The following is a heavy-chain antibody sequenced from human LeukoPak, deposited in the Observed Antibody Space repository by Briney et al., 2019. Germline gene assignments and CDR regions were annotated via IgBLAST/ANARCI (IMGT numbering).Heavy chain of an antibody. CDR3: ARGPNSFGY. CDR1: GGSISTYY. CDR2: IYNSGNT. Sequence: PSETLSLTCSVSGGSISTYYWSWIRQPPGKGLEWIGYIYNSGNTNYNPSLRSRVTISVDTSNNQFSLRLSSVTAADTAVYYCARGPNSFGYWGQGTLVTVSS. V-gene: IGHV4-59*01. J-gene: IGHJ4*02.